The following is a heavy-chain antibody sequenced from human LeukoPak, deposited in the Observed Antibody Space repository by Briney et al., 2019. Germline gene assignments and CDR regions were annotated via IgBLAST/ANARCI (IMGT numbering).Heavy chain of an antibody. J-gene: IGHJ5*02. CDR2: INHRGST. Sequence: SETLSLTCVVYGGSFSGYHWSWLRQSPGKGLEWIGEINHRGSTNYNPSLKRRVTTSLDTSKNQFSLKLSSVTAADTAVYYCAKSLYGSGSYYNWFDPWGQGTLVTVSS. CDR3: AKSLYGSGSYYNWFDP. V-gene: IGHV4-34*01. CDR1: GGSFSGYH. D-gene: IGHD3-10*01.